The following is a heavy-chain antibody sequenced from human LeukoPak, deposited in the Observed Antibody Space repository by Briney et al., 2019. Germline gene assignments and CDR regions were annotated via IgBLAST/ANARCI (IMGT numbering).Heavy chain of an antibody. V-gene: IGHV3-7*02. CDR3: ARSARYGVYTNLDY. CDR2: MKQDGSEK. CDR1: GFPFRTLW. Sequence: GGSLTLSCTPSGFPFRTLWMTWLRQAPGKGLEWVANMKQDGSEKNYVDSVKGRFTISRDNDKNSLYLQMNSLRAEDTAVYYWARSARYGVYTNLDYWGQGTLVTVSS. D-gene: IGHD2-8*01. J-gene: IGHJ4*02.